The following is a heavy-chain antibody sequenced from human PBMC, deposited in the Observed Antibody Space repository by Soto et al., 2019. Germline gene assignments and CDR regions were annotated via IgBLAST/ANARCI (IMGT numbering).Heavy chain of an antibody. Sequence: QVQLVQSGAEVKKPGASVKVSCTTSGYSFTTYDINWVRQATGQGFEWMGWMNPNSGNTLYAQDFQGRVTITRNTSISTAYMELSSLRSEDTAVYYCARGIQPSDYWGQGTLVTVSS. D-gene: IGHD2-2*01. CDR1: GYSFTTYD. CDR2: MNPNSGNT. V-gene: IGHV1-8*01. CDR3: ARGIQPSDY. J-gene: IGHJ4*02.